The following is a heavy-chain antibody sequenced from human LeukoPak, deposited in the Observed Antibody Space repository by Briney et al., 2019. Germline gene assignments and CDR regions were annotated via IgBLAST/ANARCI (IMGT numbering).Heavy chain of an antibody. Sequence: PSETLSLTCTVSGDSIKSTSNYWPWVRQPPGKGLEWIAHIYYSTNTYYNSSLKSLVTISDDTSKNQVSLSLRSVTAADTALYFCVRRVAGTFYFDKWGEGSLVSVSS. CDR2: IYYSTNT. CDR3: VRRVAGTFYFDK. V-gene: IGHV4-39*01. D-gene: IGHD6-19*01. J-gene: IGHJ4*02. CDR1: GDSIKSTSNY.